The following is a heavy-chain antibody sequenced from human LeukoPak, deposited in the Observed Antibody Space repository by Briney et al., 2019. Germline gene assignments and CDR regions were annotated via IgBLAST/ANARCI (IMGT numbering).Heavy chain of an antibody. CDR2: ISFDGSIK. Sequence: PGRSLRLSCAASGFTFSRYGMHWVRQAPGKGLEWVAVISFDGSIKYYTDSVKGRFTISRDTSKNTLFLQMNSLRGEDTAVYYCAKVKDTTYSTLQDWGQGTLVTVSS. D-gene: IGHD6-13*01. CDR3: AKVKDTTYSTLQD. V-gene: IGHV3-30*18. CDR1: GFTFSRYG. J-gene: IGHJ4*02.